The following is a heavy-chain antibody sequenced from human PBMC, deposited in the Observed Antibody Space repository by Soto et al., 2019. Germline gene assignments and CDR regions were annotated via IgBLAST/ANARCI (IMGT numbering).Heavy chain of an antibody. J-gene: IGHJ4*02. CDR3: ALSHTVTTDY. CDR1: VYTFTSYA. V-gene: IGHV1-3*01. D-gene: IGHD4-17*01. CDR2: INAGNGNT. Sequence: SSVKVSCKASVYTFTSYAMHWVRQAPGQRLEWMGWINAGNGNTKYSQKFQGRVTITRDTSASTAYMELNSLRAEDTALYYCALSHTVTTDYWGQGTLVTVSS.